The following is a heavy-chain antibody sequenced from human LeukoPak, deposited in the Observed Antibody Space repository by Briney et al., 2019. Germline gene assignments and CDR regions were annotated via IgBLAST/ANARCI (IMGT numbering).Heavy chain of an antibody. CDR3: ARSRDFNDRGGFDS. Sequence: SETLSLTCTVSGGSISNYYWSWIRQPPGKGLEWIGYIHSSGNTNYNPSLESRVTISVDTSKNQFSLGLSSVTAADAAVYYCARSRDFNDRGGFDSWGQGTQVTVSS. D-gene: IGHD3-22*01. CDR1: GGSISNYY. V-gene: IGHV4-59*01. CDR2: IHSSGNT. J-gene: IGHJ4*02.